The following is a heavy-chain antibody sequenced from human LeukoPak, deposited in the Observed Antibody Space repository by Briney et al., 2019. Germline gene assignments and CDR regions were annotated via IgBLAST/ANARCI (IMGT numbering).Heavy chain of an antibody. Sequence: SETLSLTCTVSGGSISSYYWSWIRQPPGKGLEWIGYIYYSGSTNHNPSLKSRVTISVDTSKNQFSLKLSSVTAADTAVYYCARDGPVSGSSPYYYYYYMDVWGKGTTVTVSS. J-gene: IGHJ6*03. CDR2: IYYSGST. CDR1: GGSISSYY. D-gene: IGHD1-26*01. V-gene: IGHV4-59*01. CDR3: ARDGPVSGSSPYYYYYYMDV.